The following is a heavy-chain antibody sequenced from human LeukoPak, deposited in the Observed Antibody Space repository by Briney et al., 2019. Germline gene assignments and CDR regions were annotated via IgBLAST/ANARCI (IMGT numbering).Heavy chain of an antibody. CDR2: IYYSGST. Sequence: PSETLSLTCTVSGGSISSSSYYWGWIRQPPGKGLEWIGSIYYSGSTYYNPSLKSRVTISVDTSKNQFSLKLSSVTAADTAVYYCARDRPDVLRFSTYYYYYYMDVWGKGTTVTVSS. CDR1: GGSISSSSYY. J-gene: IGHJ6*03. V-gene: IGHV4-39*07. CDR3: ARDRPDVLRFSTYYYYYYMDV. D-gene: IGHD3-3*01.